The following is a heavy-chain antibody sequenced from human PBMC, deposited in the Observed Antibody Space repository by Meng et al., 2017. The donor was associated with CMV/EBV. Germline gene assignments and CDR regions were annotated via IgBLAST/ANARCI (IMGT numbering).Heavy chain of an antibody. V-gene: IGHV1-46*01. CDR1: GYTFTSYY. CDR2: INPSGGST. CDR3: ARDPQIVVVPAAIDSWFDP. Sequence: ASVKVSCKASGYTFTSYYMHWVRQAPGQGLEWMGIINPSGGSTSYAQKFKGRVTMTRDTSTSTVYMELSSLRSEDTAVYYCARDPQIVVVPAAIDSWFDPWGQGTLVTVSS. J-gene: IGHJ5*02. D-gene: IGHD2-2*02.